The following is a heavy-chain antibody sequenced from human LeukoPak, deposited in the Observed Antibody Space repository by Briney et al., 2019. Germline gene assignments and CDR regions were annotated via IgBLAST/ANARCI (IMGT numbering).Heavy chain of an antibody. Sequence: SETLSLTCTVSGGSISSYYWSWIRQPPGKGLEWIGYIYYSGSTNYNPSLKSRVTISVDRSKNQFSLKLSSVTAADTAVYYCATEGVEMATDYWGQGTLVTVSS. V-gene: IGHV4-59*12. J-gene: IGHJ4*02. D-gene: IGHD5-24*01. CDR1: GGSISSYY. CDR2: IYYSGST. CDR3: ATEGVEMATDY.